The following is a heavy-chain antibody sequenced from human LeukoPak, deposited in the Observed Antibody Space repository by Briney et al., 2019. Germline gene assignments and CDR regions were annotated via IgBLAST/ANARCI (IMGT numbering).Heavy chain of an antibody. D-gene: IGHD2-2*01. CDR2: ISWNSGRI. CDR1: GFTFDDYA. J-gene: IGHJ4*02. V-gene: IGHV3-9*01. Sequence: GRSLRLSCAASGFTFDDYAMHWVRQAPGKGLEWVSGISWNSGRIGYADSVKGRFTISRDNANNSLYLQMNSLRAEDTALYYCAPSSGGGCSSTSCYAGGWGQGTLVTVSS. CDR3: APSSGGGCSSTSCYAGG.